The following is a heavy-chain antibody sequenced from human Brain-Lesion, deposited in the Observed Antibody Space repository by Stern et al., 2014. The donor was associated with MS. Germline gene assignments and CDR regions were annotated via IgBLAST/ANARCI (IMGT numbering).Heavy chain of an antibody. CDR1: GGSISSSSYY. CDR3: AKLWLGELPESPFDY. D-gene: IGHD3-10*01. CDR2: IYYRGSP. V-gene: IGHV4-39*01. Sequence: QVQLVESGPGLVKPSETLSLTCTVSGGSISSSSYYWGWIRQPPGKGLEWIGSIYYRGSPYYTPSLKSRVTISMDTSKTQFSLRLSSVTAADTAVYFCAKLWLGELPESPFDYWGQGTLVTVSS. J-gene: IGHJ4*02.